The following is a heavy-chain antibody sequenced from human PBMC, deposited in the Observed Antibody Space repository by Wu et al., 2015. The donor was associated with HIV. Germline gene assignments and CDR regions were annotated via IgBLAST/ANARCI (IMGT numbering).Heavy chain of an antibody. D-gene: IGHD6-19*01. Sequence: QVVLVQSGAEVKKPGASVKVSCKASGYTFIGYYIHWVRQAPGQGLEWMGWINPKSGGTKYTKKFQGRVSMTGDTFISTAYMELSRLRSDDTAVYFCARVRTHSSGWPHNWFDPWGQGTLVTVSS. V-gene: IGHV1-2*02. J-gene: IGHJ5*02. CDR3: ARVRTHSSGWPHNWFDP. CDR2: INPKSGGT. CDR1: GYTFIGYY.